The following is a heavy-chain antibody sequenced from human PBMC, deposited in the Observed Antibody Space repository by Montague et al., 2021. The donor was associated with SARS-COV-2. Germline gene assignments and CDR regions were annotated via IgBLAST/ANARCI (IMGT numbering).Heavy chain of an antibody. J-gene: IGHJ6*03. CDR2: IYHSGST. CDR3: RVVPAGIPKGPNFYYMDV. V-gene: IGHV4-34*01. D-gene: IGHD2-2*02. Sequence: SETLSLTCAVYGGSFSGYSWSWIRQPPGKGLEWIGQIYHSGSTNYNPSLKSRVTISVDTSKNQFSLKRSSVTATDTALYYCRVVPAGIPKGPNFYYMDVWGKGTTVTVSS. CDR1: GGSFSGYS.